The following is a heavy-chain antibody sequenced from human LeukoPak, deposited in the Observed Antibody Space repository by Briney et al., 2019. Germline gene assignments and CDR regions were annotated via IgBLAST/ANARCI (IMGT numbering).Heavy chain of an antibody. CDR2: ISSSSSTI. V-gene: IGHV3-48*01. D-gene: IGHD3-22*01. J-gene: IGHJ1*01. CDR3: ASMGDSSGYYYVRIGYFQH. CDR1: GFTFSSYS. Sequence: PGGSLRLSCAASGFTFSSYSMNWVRQAPGKGLEWVSYISSSSSTIYYADSVKGRFTISRDNAKNSLYLQMNSLRAEDTAVYYCASMGDSSGYYYVRIGYFQHWGQGTLVTVSS.